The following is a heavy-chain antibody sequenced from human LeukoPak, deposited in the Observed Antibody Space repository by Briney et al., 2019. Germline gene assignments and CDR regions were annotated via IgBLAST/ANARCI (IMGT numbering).Heavy chain of an antibody. J-gene: IGHJ3*02. D-gene: IGHD3-22*01. CDR3: ARLGGYYDSSGYYYSEPGAFDI. V-gene: IGHV1-2*02. CDR1: GYTFTGYY. CDR2: INPNSGGT. Sequence: ASVKVSCKASGYTFTGYYMHWVRQAPGQGLEWMGWINPNSGGTNYAQKFQGRVTMTRDTSISTAYMELSRLRSDDTAVYYCARLGGYYDSSGYYYSEPGAFDIWGQGTLVTVSS.